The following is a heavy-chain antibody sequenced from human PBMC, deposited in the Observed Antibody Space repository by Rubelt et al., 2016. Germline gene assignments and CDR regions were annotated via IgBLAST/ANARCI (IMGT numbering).Heavy chain of an antibody. Sequence: SGGGLVQPGGSLRLSCAASGFSFSNYWMYWVRQAPGKGLVWVSRINTDGSSITYADSVKGRFTISRDNAKNSLYLQMNSLRAEDTALYYCAKVALIAVAGSDAFDIWGQGTMVTVAS. CDR1: GFSFSNYW. V-gene: IGHV3-74*01. CDR2: INTDGSSI. CDR3: AKVALIAVAGSDAFDI. D-gene: IGHD6-19*01. J-gene: IGHJ3*02.